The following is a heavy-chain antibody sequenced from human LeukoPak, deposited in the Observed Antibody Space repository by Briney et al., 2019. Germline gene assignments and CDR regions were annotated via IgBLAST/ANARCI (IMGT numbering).Heavy chain of an antibody. Sequence: ASVKVSCKASGYTFTSYGISWVRQAPGQGLEWMGWISAYNGNTNYAQKLQGRVTMTTDTSTSTAFMERRSLRSDDTAVYYCARDSVVGATPNWFDPWGQGTLVTVSS. CDR3: ARDSVVGATPNWFDP. CDR2: ISAYNGNT. D-gene: IGHD1-26*01. V-gene: IGHV1-18*01. CDR1: GYTFTSYG. J-gene: IGHJ5*02.